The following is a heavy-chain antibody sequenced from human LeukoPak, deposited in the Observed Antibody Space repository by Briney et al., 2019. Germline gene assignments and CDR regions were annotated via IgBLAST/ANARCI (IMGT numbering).Heavy chain of an antibody. J-gene: IGHJ4*02. D-gene: IGHD5-24*01. CDR1: GFTFDDYA. CDR2: ISWDDSSTYYGGST. Sequence: GGSLRLSCAASGFTFDDYAMHWVRQAPGKGLEWVSLISWDDSSTYYGGSTYYADSVKGRFTISRDNAKNSLYLQMNSLRAEDTAVYYCARWALEMATIRTKGLDYWGQGTLVTVSS. V-gene: IGHV3-43D*03. CDR3: ARWALEMATIRTKGLDY.